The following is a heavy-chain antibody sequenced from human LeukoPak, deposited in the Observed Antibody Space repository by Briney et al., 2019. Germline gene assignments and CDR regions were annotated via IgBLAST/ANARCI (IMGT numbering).Heavy chain of an antibody. CDR2: VWYDGSKT. CDR1: GFTFSSYG. CDR3: ARASYGGGA. J-gene: IGHJ5*02. Sequence: GGSLRLSCAASGFTFSSYGMHWVRQAPGKGLEWVAVVWYDGSKTMYADSVKGRFTISKDNSKNTVYLQMNSLRVEDTAVYYCARASYGGGAWGQGTLVTVS. D-gene: IGHD4-23*01. V-gene: IGHV3-33*01.